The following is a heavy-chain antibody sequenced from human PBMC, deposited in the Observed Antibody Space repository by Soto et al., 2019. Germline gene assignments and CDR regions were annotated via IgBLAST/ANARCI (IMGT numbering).Heavy chain of an antibody. CDR3: ARDGTTGTSWFDP. V-gene: IGHV1-69*08. Sequence: QVQLVQSGAEVKKPGSSVKVSCKASGGTFSSYTISWVRQAPGQGLEWMGRIIPILGIANYAHKFQGRVTITADKSTSTAYMELSSLRSEDTAVYYCARDGTTGTSWFDPWGQGTLVTVSS. CDR2: IIPILGIA. D-gene: IGHD1-1*01. J-gene: IGHJ5*02. CDR1: GGTFSSYT.